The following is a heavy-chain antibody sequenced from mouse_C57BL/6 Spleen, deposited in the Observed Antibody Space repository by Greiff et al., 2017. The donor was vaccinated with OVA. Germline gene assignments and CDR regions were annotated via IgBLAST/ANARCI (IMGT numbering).Heavy chain of an antibody. CDR1: GYTFTDYY. CDR3: ASSTVVPYFDY. V-gene: IGHV1-26*01. CDR2: INPNNGGT. J-gene: IGHJ2*01. D-gene: IGHD1-1*01. Sequence: VQLQQSGPELVKPGASVKISCKASGYTFTDYYMNWVKQSHGKSLEWIGDINPNNGGTSYNQKFKGKATLTVDKSSSTAYMELRSLTSEDSAVYYCASSTVVPYFDYWGQGTTLTVSS.